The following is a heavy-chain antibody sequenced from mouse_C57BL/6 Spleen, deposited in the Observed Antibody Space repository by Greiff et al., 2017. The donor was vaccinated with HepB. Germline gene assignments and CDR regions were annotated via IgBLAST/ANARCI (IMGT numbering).Heavy chain of an antibody. J-gene: IGHJ4*01. CDR2: IDPENGDT. CDR3: THRGAMDY. Sequence: EVQGVESGAELVRPGASVKLSCTASGFNIKDDYMHWVKQRPEQGLEWIGWIDPENGDTEYASKFQGKATITADTSSNTAYLQLSSLTSEDTAVYYCTHRGAMDYWGQGTSVTVSS. V-gene: IGHV14-4*01. CDR1: GFNIKDDY. D-gene: IGHD3-1*01.